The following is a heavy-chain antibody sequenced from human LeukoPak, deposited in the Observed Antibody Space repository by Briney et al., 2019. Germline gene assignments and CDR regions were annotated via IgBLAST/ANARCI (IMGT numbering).Heavy chain of an antibody. V-gene: IGHV6-1*01. Sequence: SQTLSLTCALSGDSVSSNSAAWNWIRQSPSRGLEWLGRTYYRSKWYNDYAVSVKSRITINPDTSKNQFSLQLNSVTPEDTAVYYCASAYGVWRPFDYWGQGTLVTVSS. CDR2: TYYRSKWYN. D-gene: IGHD3-3*01. CDR1: GDSVSSNSAA. J-gene: IGHJ4*02. CDR3: ASAYGVWRPFDY.